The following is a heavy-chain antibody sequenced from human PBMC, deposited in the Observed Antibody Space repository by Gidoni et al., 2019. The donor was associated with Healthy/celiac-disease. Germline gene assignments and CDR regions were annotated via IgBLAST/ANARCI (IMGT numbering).Heavy chain of an antibody. Sequence: QVQLVESGGGVVQPGRSLRLSCAASVFTFSSSGMHWVRQAPGKGLEWVVVISYDGSHKYYADSVKGRFTISRDNSKNTLYLQMNSLRAEDTAVYYCAKDGRPGFDWPKYFDYWGQGTLVTVSS. D-gene: IGHD3-9*01. J-gene: IGHJ4*02. CDR3: AKDGRPGFDWPKYFDY. V-gene: IGHV3-30*18. CDR2: ISYDGSHK. CDR1: VFTFSSSG.